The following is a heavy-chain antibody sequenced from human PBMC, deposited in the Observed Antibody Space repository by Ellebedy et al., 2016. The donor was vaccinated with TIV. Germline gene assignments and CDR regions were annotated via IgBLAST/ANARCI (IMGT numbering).Heavy chain of an antibody. J-gene: IGHJ4*02. D-gene: IGHD5-12*01. CDR3: ARITTLATGTGYYFDY. CDR1: GDTVSSDSAT. CDR2: TYYRSKWYN. Sequence: MPSETLSLTCAISGDTVSSDSATWSWIRQSPSRGLEWLGRTYYRSKWYNDYGVSVKSPITTIADTLKNQFSLQLNSVTPEDTAVYYCARITTLATGTGYYFDYWGQGTLVTVSS. V-gene: IGHV6-1*01.